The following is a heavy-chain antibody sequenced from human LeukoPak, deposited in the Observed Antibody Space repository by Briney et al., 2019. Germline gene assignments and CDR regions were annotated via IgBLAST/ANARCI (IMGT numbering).Heavy chain of an antibody. Sequence: PGGSLRLSCAASGFTSSSYWMSWVRQAPGEGLEWVADITQDGGEKYYVDPVKGRFTISRDNAKNSLYLQMNSLRAEDTAVYYCARDPRRRFLGTMLLRTNGYWGQGTLVTVSS. D-gene: IGHD3-10*02. CDR1: GFTSSSYW. CDR3: ARDPRRRFLGTMLLRTNGY. J-gene: IGHJ4*02. CDR2: ITQDGGEK. V-gene: IGHV3-7*01.